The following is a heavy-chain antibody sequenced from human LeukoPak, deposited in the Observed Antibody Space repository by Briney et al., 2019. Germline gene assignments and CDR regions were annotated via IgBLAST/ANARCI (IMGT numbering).Heavy chain of an antibody. Sequence: SETLSLTCTVSGGSISSYYWSWIRQPPGKGLEWIGYIYYSGSTNYNPSLKSRVTISVDTSKNQFSLKLGSVTAADTAVYYCAREAENYYYYYGMDVWGQGTTVTVSS. V-gene: IGHV4-59*01. CDR1: GGSISSYY. CDR3: AREAENYYYYYGMDV. CDR2: IYYSGST. J-gene: IGHJ6*02.